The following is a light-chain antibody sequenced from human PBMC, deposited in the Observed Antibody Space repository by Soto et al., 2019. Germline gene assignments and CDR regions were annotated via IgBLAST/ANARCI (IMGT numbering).Light chain of an antibody. Sequence: EIVMTQSPATLSVSPGERATLSCRASQSINSNLAWYQQKPGQAPRLLIYGASTRATDIPARFSGSGSGTEFTLTISSLQSEDFASYYCQQYSNWPRTFGQGTKVEIK. CDR3: QQYSNWPRT. J-gene: IGKJ1*01. V-gene: IGKV3-15*01. CDR1: QSINSN. CDR2: GAS.